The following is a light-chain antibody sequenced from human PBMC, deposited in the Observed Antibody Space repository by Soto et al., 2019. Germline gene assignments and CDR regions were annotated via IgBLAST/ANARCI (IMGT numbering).Light chain of an antibody. CDR1: QSVSSN. J-gene: IGKJ1*01. CDR2: DAS. Sequence: EIVMTQSPATLSLPPGERATLSCRASQSVSSNLAWYQQKPGQAPRLLIYDASTRATGVPARISGSGSGTEFTLTISSLQSEDFAVYYCQQYNKWRTFGQGTKVEIK. V-gene: IGKV3-15*01. CDR3: QQYNKWRT.